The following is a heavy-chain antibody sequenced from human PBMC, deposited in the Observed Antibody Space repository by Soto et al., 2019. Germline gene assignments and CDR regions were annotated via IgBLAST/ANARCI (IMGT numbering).Heavy chain of an antibody. CDR1: GYSFDYYW. Sequence: GESLKISCTGSGYSFDYYWIGWVRQMPGKGLEWMGIIYPGDFDTRYSPSFQGQITISADKSINTAYLQWDSLKASDSAMYYCTRRAAAADNGNWFDPWGQGTLVTVSS. D-gene: IGHD6-13*01. CDR3: TRRAAAADNGNWFDP. V-gene: IGHV5-51*01. J-gene: IGHJ5*02. CDR2: IYPGDFDT.